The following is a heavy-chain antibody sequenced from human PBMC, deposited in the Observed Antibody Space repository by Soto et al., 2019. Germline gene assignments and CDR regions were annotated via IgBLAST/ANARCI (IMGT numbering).Heavy chain of an antibody. CDR2: INAGNGNT. V-gene: IGHV1-3*01. D-gene: IGHD6-19*01. Sequence: QVQLVQSGAKVKKPGSSVKVSCKASGYTFTSYAMHWVRQAPGQRLERMRWINAGNGNTKYSQKFQGRVTITRDTSASTAYMELSSVRSEDTAVYYCARDLVPPNSSGWYGNWFDPWGQGTLVTVSS. CDR1: GYTFTSYA. CDR3: ARDLVPPNSSGWYGNWFDP. J-gene: IGHJ5*02.